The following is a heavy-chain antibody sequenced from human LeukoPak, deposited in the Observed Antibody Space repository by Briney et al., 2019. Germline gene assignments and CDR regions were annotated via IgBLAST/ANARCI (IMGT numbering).Heavy chain of an antibody. Sequence: TSETLSLTCTVSGGSISSYYWSWIRQPPGKGLEWIGYIYYSGSTNYNPSLKSRVTISVDTSKNQFSLKLSSVTAADTAVYYCARDLFHSGASPTDYWGQGTLVTVSS. CDR1: GGSISSYY. J-gene: IGHJ4*02. D-gene: IGHD6-6*01. CDR3: ARDLFHSGASPTDY. CDR2: IYYSGST. V-gene: IGHV4-59*01.